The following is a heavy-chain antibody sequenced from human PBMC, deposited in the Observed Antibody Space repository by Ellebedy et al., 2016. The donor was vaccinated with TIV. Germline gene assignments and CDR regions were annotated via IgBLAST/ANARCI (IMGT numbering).Heavy chain of an antibody. Sequence: SETLSLTXAASGGSFSFYYWSWIRQPPGKGLEWIGEINHSGITNYNPSLRSRVTVLVDTSKNQFSLKLSSVTAADTAVYYCARVNSMDWFDPWGQGTLVIVSS. CDR3: ARVNSMDWFDP. CDR2: INHSGIT. CDR1: GGSFSFYY. V-gene: IGHV4-34*01. J-gene: IGHJ5*02. D-gene: IGHD5-24*01.